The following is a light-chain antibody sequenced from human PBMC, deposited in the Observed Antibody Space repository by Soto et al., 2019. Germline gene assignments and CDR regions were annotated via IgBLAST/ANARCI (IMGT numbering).Light chain of an antibody. Sequence: EKVMTQSPAALSVSPGERATLSCRASQSVNSNLDWYQRKPGQAPRLLLYGASTRATGIPARFSGSASGTEFPLTISSLQAEDSVVYYCHQYNDWPLTFGGGTKVEIK. J-gene: IGKJ4*01. CDR3: HQYNDWPLT. CDR1: QSVNSN. V-gene: IGKV3-15*01. CDR2: GAS.